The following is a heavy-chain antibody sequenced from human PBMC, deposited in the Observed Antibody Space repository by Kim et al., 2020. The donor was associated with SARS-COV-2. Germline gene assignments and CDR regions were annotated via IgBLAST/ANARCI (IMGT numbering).Heavy chain of an antibody. D-gene: IGHD6-13*01. CDR2: MKEDGSEI. CDR1: GFAFSDFW. Sequence: GGSLRLSCAASGFAFSDFWMSWVRQAPGKGLEWVAGMKEDGSEIHYVGSVRGRFTISRDNANNLLFLQMDSLRAEDTAVYLCARDATRSSWIVFWGQGT. CDR3: ARDATRSSWIVF. V-gene: IGHV3-7*05. J-gene: IGHJ4*02.